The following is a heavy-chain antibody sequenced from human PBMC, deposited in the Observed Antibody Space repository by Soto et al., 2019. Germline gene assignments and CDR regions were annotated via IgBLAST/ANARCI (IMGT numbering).Heavy chain of an antibody. D-gene: IGHD6-13*01. J-gene: IGHJ6*02. CDR1: GGSISSGVYF. Sequence: SETLSLTCSVSGGSISSGVYFWSWIRQHPGKGLEWIGYIYYSGSTNYNPSLKSRVTISVDTSKNQFSLKLSSVTAADTAVYYCARDRTSIAAAGKFHSNYGMDVWGQGTTVTVSS. CDR2: IYYSGST. CDR3: ARDRTSIAAAGKFHSNYGMDV. V-gene: IGHV4-61*08.